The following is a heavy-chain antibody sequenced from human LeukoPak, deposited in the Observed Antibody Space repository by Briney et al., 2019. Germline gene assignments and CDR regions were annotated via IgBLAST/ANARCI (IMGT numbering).Heavy chain of an antibody. CDR2: IIPIFGTA. CDR1: GYTFTSNY. J-gene: IGHJ4*02. V-gene: IGHV1-69*13. D-gene: IGHD3-10*01. Sequence: ASVKVSCKASGYTFTSNYMHWVRQAPGQGLEWMGGIIPIFGTANYAQKFQGRATITADESTSTAYMELSSLRSEDTAVYYCAIGMVRGVILCYWGQGTLVTVSS. CDR3: AIGMVRGVILCY.